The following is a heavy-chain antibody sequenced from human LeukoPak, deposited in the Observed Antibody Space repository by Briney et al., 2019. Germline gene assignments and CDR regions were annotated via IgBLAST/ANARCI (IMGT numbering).Heavy chain of an antibody. V-gene: IGHV5-51*01. J-gene: IGHJ6*03. D-gene: IGHD3-10*01. CDR1: GYSFTSYW. Sequence: GESLKISCKGSGYSFTSYWIGWVRQMPGTGLEWMGIIYPGDSDTSYSPSFQGQVTISADKSISTAYLQWSSLKASDTAMYYCARHPLYGSGTYATLDYYYYMDVWGKGTTVTVSS. CDR2: IYPGDSDT. CDR3: ARHPLYGSGTYATLDYYYYMDV.